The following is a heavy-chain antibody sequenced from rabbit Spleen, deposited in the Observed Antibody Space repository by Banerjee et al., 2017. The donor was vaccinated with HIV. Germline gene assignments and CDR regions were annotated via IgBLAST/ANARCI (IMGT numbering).Heavy chain of an antibody. J-gene: IGHJ6*01. CDR2: IYTDDGDT. D-gene: IGHD1-1*01. Sequence: QEQLEESGGDLVKPEGSLTLTCTASGFSFSSRYWIYWVRQAPGKGLEWIACIYTDDGDTYYASWAKGRFTISKTSSTTVTLQMTSLTAADTATYFCARDRVSSDIYGMDLWGPGTLVTVS. CDR1: GFSFSSRYW. CDR3: ARDRVSSDIYGMDL. V-gene: IGHV1S45*01.